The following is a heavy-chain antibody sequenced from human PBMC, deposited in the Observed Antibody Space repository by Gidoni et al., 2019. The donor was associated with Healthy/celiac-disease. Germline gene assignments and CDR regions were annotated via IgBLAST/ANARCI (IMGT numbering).Heavy chain of an antibody. V-gene: IGHV1-24*01. CDR2: FDPEDGET. J-gene: IGHJ4*02. D-gene: IGHD1-1*01. Sequence: QVQLVQTGAEVKKPGDSVKVSCKDSGYTLTEFSMHWVRQAPGKGLEWMGGFDPEDGETIYAQKFQGRVTMTEDTSTDTAYMELSSLRSEDTAVYYCATDVLYNYRLISYWGQGTLVTVSS. CDR3: ATDVLYNYRLISY. CDR1: GYTLTEFS.